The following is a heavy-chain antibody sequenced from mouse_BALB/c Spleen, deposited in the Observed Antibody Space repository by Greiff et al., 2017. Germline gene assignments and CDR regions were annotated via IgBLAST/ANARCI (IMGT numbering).Heavy chain of an antibody. Sequence: EVQRVESGGGLVQPGGSLKLSCAASGFTFSSYGMSWVRQTPDKRLELVATINSNGGSTYYPDSVKGRFTISRDNAKNTLYLQMSSLKSEDTAMYYCARDWGTTATLYFDYWGQGTTLTVSS. D-gene: IGHD1-2*01. J-gene: IGHJ2*01. CDR1: GFTFSSYG. CDR3: ARDWGTTATLYFDY. V-gene: IGHV5-6-3*01. CDR2: INSNGGST.